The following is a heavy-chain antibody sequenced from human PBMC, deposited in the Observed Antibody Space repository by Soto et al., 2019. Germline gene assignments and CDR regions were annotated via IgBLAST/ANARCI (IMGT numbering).Heavy chain of an antibody. J-gene: IGHJ4*02. CDR1: GFTFSSYW. CDR2: INSDGSST. V-gene: IGHV3-74*01. D-gene: IGHD2-15*01. Sequence: EVQLVESGGGLVQPGGSLRLSCAASGFTFSSYWMHWVRQAPGKGLVWVSRINSDGSSTSYADSVKGRFNIXXXXXXXXXXXXXXXXXXXDTAVYYCVRTSLVVAAATREDYWGQGTLVTVSS. CDR3: VRTSLVVAAATREDY.